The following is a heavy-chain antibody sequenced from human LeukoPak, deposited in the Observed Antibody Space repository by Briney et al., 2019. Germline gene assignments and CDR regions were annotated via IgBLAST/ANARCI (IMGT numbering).Heavy chain of an antibody. V-gene: IGHV1-69*13. CDR3: ASTYYGSGSYYKGGFDY. CDR1: GGTFSSYG. J-gene: IGHJ4*02. Sequence: ASVKVSCKASGGTFSSYGILWVRQAPGQGLEWMGGIIPIFGTANYAQKFQGRVTITADESTSTAYMELSSLRSEDTAVYYCASTYYGSGSYYKGGFDYWGQGTLVTVSS. CDR2: IIPIFGTA. D-gene: IGHD3-10*01.